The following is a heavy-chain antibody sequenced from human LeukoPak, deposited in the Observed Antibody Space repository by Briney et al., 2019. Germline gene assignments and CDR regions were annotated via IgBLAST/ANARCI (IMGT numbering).Heavy chain of an antibody. V-gene: IGHV5-51*01. J-gene: IGHJ4*02. CDR1: GYSFTTYW. Sequence: GESLKISCRASGYSFTTYWIGWVRQMPGKGLEWMGVIFPADSDTRYSPSFQGQVTISADKSISTAYLQWSSLKASDTAMYFCARRTGYYFDYWGQGTLVTVSS. CDR2: IFPADSDT. CDR3: ARRTGYYFDY. D-gene: IGHD7-27*01.